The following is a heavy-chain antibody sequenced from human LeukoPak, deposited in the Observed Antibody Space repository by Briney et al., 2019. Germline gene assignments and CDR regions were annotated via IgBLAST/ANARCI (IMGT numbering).Heavy chain of an antibody. V-gene: IGHV3-21*04. Sequence: GGSLRLSCAASGFTFSSYSMNWVRQAPGKGLEWVSSISSGSTYRYYADSVKGRFTISRDNAKNSLYLHMNSLRAEDTAVYYCARDYGGSSPFDYWGQGTLVTVSS. CDR2: ISSGSTYR. CDR3: ARDYGGSSPFDY. CDR1: GFTFSSYS. J-gene: IGHJ4*02. D-gene: IGHD4-23*01.